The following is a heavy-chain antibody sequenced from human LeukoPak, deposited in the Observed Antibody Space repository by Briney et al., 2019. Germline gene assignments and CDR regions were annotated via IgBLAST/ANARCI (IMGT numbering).Heavy chain of an antibody. CDR1: GFTFSTYA. CDR3: AKGRYYYED. J-gene: IGHJ4*02. D-gene: IGHD2-2*01. Sequence: GGSLRLSCAASGFTFSTYAMSWVRQAPGKGLGWVSGISGSGGSTYYADSVKGRFTISRDNSKNTLYLQMNSLSAEDTAVYYCAKGRYYYEDWGQGTPVTVSS. V-gene: IGHV3-23*01. CDR2: ISGSGGST.